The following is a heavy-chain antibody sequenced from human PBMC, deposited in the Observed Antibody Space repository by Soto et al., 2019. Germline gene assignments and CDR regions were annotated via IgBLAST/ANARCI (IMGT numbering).Heavy chain of an antibody. Sequence: LRLSCVASGFSFRNYGMHWVRQVPGEGLEWVAVMSNDGTYKYYADSVKGRFTISRDNSKNTLYLQMNSLRAEDTAIYYCAKDWRWDFLNYGINVWGRGTTVTVSS. CDR3: AKDWRWDFLNYGINV. CDR1: GFSFRNYG. V-gene: IGHV3-30*18. CDR2: MSNDGTYK. J-gene: IGHJ6*02. D-gene: IGHD1-26*01.